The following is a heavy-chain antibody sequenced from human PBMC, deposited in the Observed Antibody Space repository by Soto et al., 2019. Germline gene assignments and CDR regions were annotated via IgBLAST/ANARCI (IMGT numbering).Heavy chain of an antibody. CDR2: MNPNSGNT. D-gene: IGHD4-17*01. Sequence: DSVKVSCKASGYTFTSYDINWVRQATGQGLEWMGWMNPNSGNTGYAQKFQGRVTMTRNTSISTAYMELSSLRSEDTAVYYCARGSRPTTATTSGYYGMDVWGQGTTVPVSS. CDR1: GYTFTSYD. J-gene: IGHJ6*02. CDR3: ARGSRPTTATTSGYYGMDV. V-gene: IGHV1-8*01.